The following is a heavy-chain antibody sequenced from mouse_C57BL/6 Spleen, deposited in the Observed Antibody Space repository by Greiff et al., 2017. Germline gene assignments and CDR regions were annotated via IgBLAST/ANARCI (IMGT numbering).Heavy chain of an antibody. CDR3: ARKRKAGTDYAMDY. D-gene: IGHD4-1*01. CDR2: IWTGGGT. V-gene: IGHV2-9-1*01. J-gene: IGHJ4*01. Sequence: VQLVESGPGLVAPSQSLSITCTVSGFSLTSYAISWVRQPPGKGLEWLGVIWTGGGTNYNSALKSRLSISKDNSKSQVFLKMNSLQTDDTARYYCARKRKAGTDYAMDYWGQGTSVTVSS. CDR1: GFSLTSYA.